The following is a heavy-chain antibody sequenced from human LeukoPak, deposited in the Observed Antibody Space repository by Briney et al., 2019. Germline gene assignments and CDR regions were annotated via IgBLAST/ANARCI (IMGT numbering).Heavy chain of an antibody. CDR2: IYYSGST. CDR1: GGSISSGGYY. D-gene: IGHD1-26*01. J-gene: IGHJ5*02. V-gene: IGHV4-31*03. CDR3: ARAASGSYNWFDP. Sequence: SETLSLTFTVSGGSISSGGYYWSWIRQHPGKGLEWIGYIYYSGSTYYNPSLMSRVTISVDTSKNQFSLKLSSVTAADTAVYYCARAASGSYNWFDPWGQGTLVTVSS.